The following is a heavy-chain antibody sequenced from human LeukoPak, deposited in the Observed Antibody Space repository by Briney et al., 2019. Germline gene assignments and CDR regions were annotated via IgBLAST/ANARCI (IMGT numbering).Heavy chain of an antibody. V-gene: IGHV1-8*01. CDR1: GYTFTSYD. D-gene: IGHD3-3*01. J-gene: IGHJ4*02. Sequence: ASVKVSCKASGYTFTSYDINWVRQATGQGLEWMGWMNPNSGNTGYAQKFQGRVTMTRNTSISTAYMELSSLRSEDTAVYYCARRGAIFGGFDYWGQGTLVTASS. CDR3: ARRGAIFGGFDY. CDR2: MNPNSGNT.